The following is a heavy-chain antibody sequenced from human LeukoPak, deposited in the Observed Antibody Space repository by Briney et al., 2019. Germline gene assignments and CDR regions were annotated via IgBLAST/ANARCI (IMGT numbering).Heavy chain of an antibody. V-gene: IGHV7-4-1*02. CDR2: INTNTGNP. D-gene: IGHD6-13*01. CDR1: GYTFTSYA. J-gene: IGHJ6*03. CDR3: ARLYSSSPPGYYYYYMDV. Sequence: GASVKVSCKASGYTFTSYAMNWVRQAPGQGLEWMGWINTNTGNPTYAQGFTGRFVFSLDTSVSTAYLQISSLKAEDTAVYYRARLYSSSPPGYYYYYMDVWGKGTTVTVSS.